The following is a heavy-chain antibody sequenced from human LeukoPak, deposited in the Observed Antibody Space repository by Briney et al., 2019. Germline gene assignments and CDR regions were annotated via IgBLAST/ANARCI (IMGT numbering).Heavy chain of an antibody. CDR1: AFTFSDYY. J-gene: IGHJ4*02. CDR3: ARGTSVFSPFDY. CDR2: ISKSGSFT. V-gene: IGHV3-11*06. D-gene: IGHD2/OR15-2a*01. Sequence: PGGSLRLSCTASAFTFSDYYMSWIRQAPGKGLEWVPYISKSGSFTDYADSVKGRFTISRDNAKSSLDLQLNNLGAEDTAVYFCARGTSVFSPFDYWGQGTLVTVSS.